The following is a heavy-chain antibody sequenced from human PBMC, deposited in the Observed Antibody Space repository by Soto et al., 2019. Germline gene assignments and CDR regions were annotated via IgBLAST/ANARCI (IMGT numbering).Heavy chain of an antibody. CDR1: GFSFRSYW. J-gene: IGHJ4*02. CDR3: AREYYGVLTGYYNDY. V-gene: IGHV3-74*01. Sequence: EVQLVESGGGLVQSGGSLGLSCAASGFSFRSYWMHWVRQAPGKGLVWVARIRSDGSSTTYADSANGRFTISRDNAANTLYLPMSSLRAEDTAVYCCAREYYGVLTGYYNDYWGQGTLVTVSS. D-gene: IGHD3-9*01. CDR2: IRSDGSST.